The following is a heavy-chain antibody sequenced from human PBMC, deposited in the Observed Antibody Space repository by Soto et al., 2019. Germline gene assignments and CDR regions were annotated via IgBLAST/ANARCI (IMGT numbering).Heavy chain of an antibody. J-gene: IGHJ4*02. CDR2: INAGNGNT. V-gene: IGHV1-3*01. D-gene: IGHD3-22*01. CDR1: GYTFTSYA. Sequence: ASVKVSCKASGYTFTSYAMHWVRQAPGQRLEWMGWINAGNGNTKYSQKFQGRVTITADESTSTAYMELSSLRSEDTAVYYCARGYYDSSGYYDFDYWGQGTLVTVSS. CDR3: ARGYYDSSGYYDFDY.